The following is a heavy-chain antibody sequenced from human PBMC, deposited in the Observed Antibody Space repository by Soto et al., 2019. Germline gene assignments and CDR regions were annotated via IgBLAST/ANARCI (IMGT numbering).Heavy chain of an antibody. CDR1: RFTFSSSS. Sequence: PGGSLRLSCAASRFTFSSSSMNLVRPSPRKGQEWVGRIKSKTDGGTTDYAAPVKGRFTISRDDSKNTLYLQMNSLKTEDTAVYYCTTIYTFFGVVIFPYYYYGMDVRGQGTTLTVSS. CDR3: TTIYTFFGVVIFPYYYYGMDV. CDR2: IKSKTDGGTT. J-gene: IGHJ6*02. D-gene: IGHD3-3*01. V-gene: IGHV3-15*07.